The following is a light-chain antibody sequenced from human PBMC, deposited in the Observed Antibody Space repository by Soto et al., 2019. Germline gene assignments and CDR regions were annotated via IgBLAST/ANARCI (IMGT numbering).Light chain of an antibody. CDR2: GAS. CDR1: QSVSSN. CDR3: QQYNNWRQIT. V-gene: IGKV3-15*01. Sequence: IVLTQSPGTLSLSPGERATLSCRASQSVSSNLAWYQQKPGQAPRLLIYGASTRATGIPARFSGSGSGTEFTLTISSLQSEEEALNYCQQYNNWRQITIGPGTRLGI. J-gene: IGKJ5*01.